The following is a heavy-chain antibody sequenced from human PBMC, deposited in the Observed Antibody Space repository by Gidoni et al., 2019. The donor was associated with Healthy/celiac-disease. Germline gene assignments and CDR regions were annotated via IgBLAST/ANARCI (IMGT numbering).Heavy chain of an antibody. CDR2: INHSGST. J-gene: IGHJ5*02. Sequence: QVQLQQWGAGLLKPSETLSLTCAVYGGSFSGYYWSWIRQPPGKGLEWIGEINHSGSTNYNPSLKSRVTISVDTSKNQFSLKLSSVTAADTAVYYCARGYCSGGSCYWGNWFDPWGQGTLVTVSS. D-gene: IGHD2-15*01. V-gene: IGHV4-34*01. CDR1: GGSFSGYY. CDR3: ARGYCSGGSCYWGNWFDP.